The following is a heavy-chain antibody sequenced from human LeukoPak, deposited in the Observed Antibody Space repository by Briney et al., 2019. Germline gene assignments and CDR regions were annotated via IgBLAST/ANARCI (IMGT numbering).Heavy chain of an antibody. J-gene: IGHJ4*02. D-gene: IGHD6-19*01. CDR3: ARRLAVTGRYYFDY. V-gene: IGHV4-59*08. CDR2: VYYNGII. Sequence: SETLSLTCTVSGGSISGHYWTWIRQPPGTGLEWMGVVYYNGIIKYNPSLKSRVTISVDTSKNQFSLKLNSVTAADTAVYYCARRLAVTGRYYFDYWGQGALVTVSS. CDR1: GGSISGHY.